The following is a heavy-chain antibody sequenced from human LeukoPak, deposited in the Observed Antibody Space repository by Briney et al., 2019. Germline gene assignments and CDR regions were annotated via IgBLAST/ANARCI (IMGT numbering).Heavy chain of an antibody. CDR1: GFTFSSYE. Sequence: PGGSLRLSCAASGFTFSSYEMNWVRQAPGKGLEWVSYISSSSRSIYYADSVKGRFTISRDDAKKSLYLRMNSLRADDTAVYYCARGPDIVVVLAALDYWGQGTLVTVSS. V-gene: IGHV3-48*03. D-gene: IGHD2-15*01. J-gene: IGHJ4*02. CDR2: ISSSSRSI. CDR3: ARGPDIVVVLAALDY.